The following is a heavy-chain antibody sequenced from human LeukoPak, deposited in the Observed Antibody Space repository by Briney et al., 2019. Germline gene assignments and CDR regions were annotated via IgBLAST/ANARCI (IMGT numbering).Heavy chain of an antibody. V-gene: IGHV3-23*01. CDR3: TTGLEWFPFRFDP. J-gene: IGHJ5*02. CDR1: GFTFSSYA. D-gene: IGHD3-3*01. Sequence: PGGSLRLSCAASGFTFSSYAMSWVRQAPGKGLEWVSAISGSGGSTYYADSVKGRFTISRDNSKNTLYLQMNSLRAEDTAVYYCTTGLEWFPFRFDPWGQGTLVTVSS. CDR2: ISGSGGST.